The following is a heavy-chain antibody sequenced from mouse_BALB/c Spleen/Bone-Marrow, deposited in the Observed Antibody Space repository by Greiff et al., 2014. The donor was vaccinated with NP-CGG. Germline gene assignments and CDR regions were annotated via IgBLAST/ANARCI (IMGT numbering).Heavy chain of an antibody. V-gene: IGHV14-3*02. CDR3: ARWLPLAY. D-gene: IGHD2-2*01. J-gene: IGHJ3*01. Sequence: VQLQQSGAELVKPGASVKLSCTASGFNIKDTYMHWVKQRPEQGLEWIGRIDPANGNTKYDPKFQGKATITADTSSNPAYLQLSSLTSEDTAVYYCARWLPLAYWGQGTLVTVSA. CDR1: GFNIKDTY. CDR2: IDPANGNT.